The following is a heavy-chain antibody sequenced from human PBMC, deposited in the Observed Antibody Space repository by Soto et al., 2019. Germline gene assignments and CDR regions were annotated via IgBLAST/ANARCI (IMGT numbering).Heavy chain of an antibody. CDR1: GFTLSDYY. D-gene: IGHD2-2*01. Sequence: ASVKVSCKASGFTLSDYYMHWVREAPGQGLEWMGWLYPKRGGTTYAQKFQGRLTLSRDTSINTAYMELSRLSIDDTALYYCARERYQVLSDGMDVWGQGTTVTVSS. V-gene: IGHV1-2*02. J-gene: IGHJ6*02. CDR2: LYPKRGGT. CDR3: ARERYQVLSDGMDV.